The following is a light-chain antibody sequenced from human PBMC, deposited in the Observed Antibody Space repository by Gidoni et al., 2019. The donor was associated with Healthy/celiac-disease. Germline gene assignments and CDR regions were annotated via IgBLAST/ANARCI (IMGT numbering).Light chain of an antibody. J-gene: IGLJ3*02. CDR1: SSDVGGYNY. CDR3: SSYTSSSTTWV. Sequence: QSALPQPASVSGSPGQSITISCTGTSSDVGGYNYVSWYQQHPGKAPKLMISDVSNRPPGVSTRFSGSKSGNTASLTISGLQAEDEADYYFSSYTSSSTTWVFGGGTKLTVL. CDR2: DVS. V-gene: IGLV2-14*01.